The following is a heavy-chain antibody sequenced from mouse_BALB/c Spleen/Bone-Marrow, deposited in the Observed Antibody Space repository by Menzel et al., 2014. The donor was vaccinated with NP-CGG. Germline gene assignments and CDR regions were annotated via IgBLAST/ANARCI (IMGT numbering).Heavy chain of an antibody. Sequence: VQLKESGGGLVQPGGFLKLSCAASGFDFRTYWMSWVRQAPGKGLEWIGEINPGSKTKNYAPSLKDKFIISRDNAKNTLYLQMSKVRSEDTALYYCARMGYYGWLAYWGQGTLVTVSA. J-gene: IGHJ3*01. CDR2: INPGSKTK. D-gene: IGHD1-1*01. CDR3: ARMGYYGWLAY. V-gene: IGHV4-1*02. CDR1: GFDFRTYW.